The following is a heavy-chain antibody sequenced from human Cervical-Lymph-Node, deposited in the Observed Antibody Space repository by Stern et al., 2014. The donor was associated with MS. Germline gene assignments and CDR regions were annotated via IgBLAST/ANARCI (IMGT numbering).Heavy chain of an antibody. CDR1: GYTFTNYW. CDR2: IYPCCSYT. D-gene: IGHD5-24*01. Sequence: VQLVQSGAEVKKPAESLTISCKASGYTFTNYWIGWGCLIPRKGLDRISIIYPCCSYTRYSPPFLGNVPTSPQKTISTPFLLWNSLKTSDTGMYYCARLVEMPTASGFDVWGQGTMVAVSS. J-gene: IGHJ3*01. V-gene: IGHV5-51*03. CDR3: ARLVEMPTASGFDV.